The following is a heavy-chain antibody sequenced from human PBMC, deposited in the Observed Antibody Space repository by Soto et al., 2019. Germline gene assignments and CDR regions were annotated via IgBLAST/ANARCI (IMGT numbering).Heavy chain of an antibody. CDR1: GGTFSSYA. J-gene: IGHJ4*02. CDR2: IIPIFGTA. CDR3: ARDRDSSSPYFDY. V-gene: IGHV1-69*01. D-gene: IGHD6-6*01. Sequence: AVKVSCKASGGTFSSYAISWVRQAPGQGLEWMGGIIPIFGTANYAQKFQGRVTITADESTSTAYMELSSLRSEDTAVYYCARDRDSSSPYFDYWGQGTLVTVSS.